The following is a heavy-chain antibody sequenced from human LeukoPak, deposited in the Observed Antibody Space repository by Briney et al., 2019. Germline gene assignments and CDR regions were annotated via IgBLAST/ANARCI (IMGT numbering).Heavy chain of an antibody. V-gene: IGHV3-30-3*01. J-gene: IGHJ4*02. D-gene: IGHD3-3*01. CDR2: ISYDGSNK. CDR3: ARDPYWEIFGVVTLDY. Sequence: PGGSLRLSCAASGFPFNDYAMHWVRQAPGKGLEWVAVISYDGSNKYYADSVKGRFTISRDNSKNTLYLQMNSLRAEDTAVYYCARDPYWEIFGVVTLDYWGQGTLVTVSS. CDR1: GFPFNDYA.